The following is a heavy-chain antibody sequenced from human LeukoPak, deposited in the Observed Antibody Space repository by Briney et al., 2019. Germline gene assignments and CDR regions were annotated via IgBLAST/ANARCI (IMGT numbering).Heavy chain of an antibody. Sequence: PSETLSLTCAVYGGSFSGYYWSWIRQPPGKGLEWIGEINHSGSTNYNPSLKSRVTMSVDTSKNQFSLKLSSVTAADTAVYYCARDRGYYGSGSYYPLFYWGQGTLVTVSS. J-gene: IGHJ4*02. CDR2: INHSGST. D-gene: IGHD3-10*01. CDR3: ARDRGYYGSGSYYPLFY. V-gene: IGHV4-34*01. CDR1: GGSFSGYY.